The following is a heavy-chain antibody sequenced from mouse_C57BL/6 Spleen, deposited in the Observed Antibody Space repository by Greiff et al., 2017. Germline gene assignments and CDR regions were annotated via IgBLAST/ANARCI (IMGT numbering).Heavy chain of an antibody. J-gene: IGHJ2*01. CDR1: GYTFTSYW. Sequence: QVQLQQPGAELVMPGASVKLSCKASGYTFTSYWMHWVKQRPGQGLEWIGEIDPSDSYTNYNQKFKGKSTLTVDKSSSTAYMQLSSLTSEDSAVYYCARGGSLGYWGQGTTLTVSS. V-gene: IGHV1-69*01. CDR3: ARGGSLGY. CDR2: IDPSDSYT. D-gene: IGHD3-1*01.